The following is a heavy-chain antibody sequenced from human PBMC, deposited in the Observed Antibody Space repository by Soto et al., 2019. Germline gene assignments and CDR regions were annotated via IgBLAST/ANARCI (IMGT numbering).Heavy chain of an antibody. V-gene: IGHV3-30-3*01. D-gene: IGHD2-15*01. Sequence: QVQLVESGGGVVQPGGSLRLSCAASGFTFRNHAMHWVRQAPGKGLEWLAVIAYDGSNAFYRDSVKGRFTISRDNSQNTLYLHMNSLRAEDTGVYYCARGDREDILVVVGARPGEYGIDIQGQGTSVTVAS. J-gene: IGHJ6*02. CDR2: IAYDGSNA. CDR3: ARGDREDILVVVGARPGEYGIDI. CDR1: GFTFRNHA.